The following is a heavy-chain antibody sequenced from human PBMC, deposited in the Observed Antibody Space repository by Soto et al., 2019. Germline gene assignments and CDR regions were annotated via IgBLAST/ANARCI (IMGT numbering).Heavy chain of an antibody. J-gene: IGHJ6*02. D-gene: IGHD2-2*01. CDR2: ISAYNGNT. V-gene: IGHV1-18*01. CDR1: ACSVPRYG. Sequence: CKASACSVPRYGISGVRQAPGQGLEWMGWISAYNGNTNYAQKLQGRVTMTTDTSTSTAYMELRSLRSDDTAVYYCARYCSSTSCYYYYGMDVWGQGNKVTVSS. CDR3: ARYCSSTSCYYYYGMDV.